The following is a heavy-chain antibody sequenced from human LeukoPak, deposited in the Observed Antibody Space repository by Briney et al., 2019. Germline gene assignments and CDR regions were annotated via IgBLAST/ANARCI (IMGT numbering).Heavy chain of an antibody. D-gene: IGHD3-16*01. CDR1: GFDVSSHH. CDR2: TYTRGDS. CDR3: ARGGGLDV. J-gene: IGHJ6*02. V-gene: IGHV3-53*01. Sequence: GGSLRLSCAASGFDVSSHHMVWVRQAPGKGLEWVSVTYTRGDSYYTDSVKGRFIISRDTSKNTMDLQMNSLRPEDSALYFCARGGGLDVWGQGATVTVSS.